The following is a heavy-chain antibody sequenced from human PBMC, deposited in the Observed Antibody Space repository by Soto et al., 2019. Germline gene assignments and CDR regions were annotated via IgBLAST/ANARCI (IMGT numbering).Heavy chain of an antibody. CDR1: GYTFTSYY. CDR3: TRDMPASDGPLDYYCRHV. D-gene: IGHD2-2*01. J-gene: IGHJ6*02. V-gene: IGHV1-46*01. CDR2: INPSGGST. Sequence: ASVKVSCKASGYTFTSYYMHWVRQAPGQGLEWMGIINPSGGSTSYAQKVQVRVTMTRDTSTSTVYMALSSLRSEDTAVSYCTRDMPASDGPLDYYCRHVWGRVTTVTVSS.